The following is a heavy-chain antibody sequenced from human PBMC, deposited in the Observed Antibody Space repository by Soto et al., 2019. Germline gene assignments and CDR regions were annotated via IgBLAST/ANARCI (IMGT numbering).Heavy chain of an antibody. J-gene: IGHJ4*02. Sequence: QVPLVQSGAEVKKPGASVKVSCKASGYTFTSYGISWVRQAPGQGLEWMGWISGYNANPNYAQEVQGRVTMTTDTSTNTAYMELRSLRSDDTAVYYCARARKVSGSYWRYWGQGTLVTVSS. CDR1: GYTFTSYG. CDR2: ISGYNANP. D-gene: IGHD1-26*01. CDR3: ARARKVSGSYWRY. V-gene: IGHV1-18*01.